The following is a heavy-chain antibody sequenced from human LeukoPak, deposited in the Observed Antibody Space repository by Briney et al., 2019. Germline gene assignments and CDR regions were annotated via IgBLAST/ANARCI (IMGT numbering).Heavy chain of an antibody. CDR2: ISGSGGST. Sequence: GGSLRLSCAASGFIFSSYAMSWVRQAPGKGLEWVSAISGSGGSTYYADSVKGRFTISRDNSKNTLYLQMNSLRAEDTAVYYCAKSLTYSSYYFDYWGQGTLVTVSS. V-gene: IGHV3-23*01. D-gene: IGHD6-6*01. CDR3: AKSLTYSSYYFDY. CDR1: GFIFSSYA. J-gene: IGHJ4*02.